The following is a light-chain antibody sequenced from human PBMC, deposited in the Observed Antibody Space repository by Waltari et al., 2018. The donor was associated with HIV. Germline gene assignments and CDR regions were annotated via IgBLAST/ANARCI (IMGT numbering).Light chain of an antibody. J-gene: IGLJ3*02. CDR3: QSYDSSLSGSV. V-gene: IGLV1-40*01. CDR2: GNN. Sequence: QSVLTQPPSVSGAPGQRVTISCTGSSSNIGARFDVHWYQQLPGTAPKLPSYGNNSWPLGVPDRVAGSKSVTSASLAITGLQAEDEADYDGQSYDSSLSGSVFGGGTKLTVL. CDR1: SSNIGARFD.